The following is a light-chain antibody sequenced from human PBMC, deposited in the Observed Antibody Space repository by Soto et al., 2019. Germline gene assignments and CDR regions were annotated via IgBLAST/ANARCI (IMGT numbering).Light chain of an antibody. CDR1: RSNVGSYNF. CDR3: CSYGGNNTLI. V-gene: IGLV2-23*02. J-gene: IGLJ2*01. CDR2: EVS. Sequence: QSVLTQPASVSGSRGQSITISCTGTRSNVGSYNFVSWYRQYPGKAPELIIYEVSQRPSTFFNRFSGSKSGNTASLTVSGLQSGDEADYFCCSYGGNNTLIFGVGTKVTVL.